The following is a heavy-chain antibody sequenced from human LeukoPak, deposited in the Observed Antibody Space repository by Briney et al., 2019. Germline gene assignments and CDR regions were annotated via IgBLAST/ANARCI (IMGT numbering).Heavy chain of an antibody. D-gene: IGHD5-12*01. CDR2: ISTTSRYI. CDR1: GFTFSSYS. V-gene: IGHV3-21*01. CDR3: ARGNSDYDHDY. Sequence: GGSLRLSCAASGFTFSSYSMNWVRQAPGKGLEWVSSISTTSRYIYYADSVKGRFTVSRDNAKSSLYLQMNSLRAEDTAVYYCARGNSDYDHDYWGQGTLVTVSS. J-gene: IGHJ4*02.